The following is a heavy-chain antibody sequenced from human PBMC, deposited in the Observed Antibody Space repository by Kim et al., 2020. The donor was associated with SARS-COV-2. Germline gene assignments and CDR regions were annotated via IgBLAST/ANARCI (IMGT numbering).Heavy chain of an antibody. CDR1: GGPVSSGSYY. CDR2: IYYSGST. J-gene: IGHJ5*02. CDR3: ATDSNWFDP. V-gene: IGHV4-61*01. Sequence: SETLSLTCTVSGGPVSSGSYYWSWIRQPPGKGLEWIGYIYYSGSTNYNRSLKSRVTISVDTSKNQFSLKLSSVTAADTAVYYCATDSNWFDPWGQGILVTVSS.